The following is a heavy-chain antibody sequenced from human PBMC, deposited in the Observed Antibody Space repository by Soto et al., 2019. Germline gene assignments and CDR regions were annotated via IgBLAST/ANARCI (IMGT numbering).Heavy chain of an antibody. Sequence: SVKVSCKASGGTFSSYAISWVRQAPGQGLEWMGGIIPIFGTANYAQRFQGRVTITADKSTSTAYMELSSLRSEDTAVYYCARESHDIVVVPATVLGPFTWFDPWGQGTLVTVSS. CDR2: IIPIFGTA. J-gene: IGHJ5*02. CDR3: ARESHDIVVVPATVLGPFTWFDP. D-gene: IGHD2-2*01. CDR1: GGTFSSYA. V-gene: IGHV1-69*06.